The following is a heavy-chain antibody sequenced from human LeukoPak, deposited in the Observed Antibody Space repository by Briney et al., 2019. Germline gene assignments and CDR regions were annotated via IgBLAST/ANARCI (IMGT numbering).Heavy chain of an antibody. Sequence: ASVKVSCKASGYTFTSYDINWVRQATGQGLEWMGWMNPNSGNTGYAQKFQGRVTMTRNTSISTAYMEPSSLRSEDTAVYYCARELVVAAQGALGYWGQGTLVTASS. CDR1: GYTFTSYD. D-gene: IGHD2-15*01. CDR3: ARELVVAAQGALGY. V-gene: IGHV1-8*01. J-gene: IGHJ4*02. CDR2: MNPNSGNT.